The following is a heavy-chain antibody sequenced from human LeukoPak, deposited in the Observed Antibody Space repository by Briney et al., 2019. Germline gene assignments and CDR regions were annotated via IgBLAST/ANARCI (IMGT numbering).Heavy chain of an antibody. J-gene: IGHJ4*02. CDR3: AREGGSGSYSTFFDY. D-gene: IGHD3-10*01. Sequence: GGSLRLSCAASGFTFSNYVIHWVRQAPGKGLGWVTLIWYDGSNQHYADSVKGRFTISRDNSKNTLYLQMNSLRAEDAAVYYCAREGGSGSYSTFFDYWGQGTLVTVSS. V-gene: IGHV3-33*01. CDR1: GFTFSNYV. CDR2: IWYDGSNQ.